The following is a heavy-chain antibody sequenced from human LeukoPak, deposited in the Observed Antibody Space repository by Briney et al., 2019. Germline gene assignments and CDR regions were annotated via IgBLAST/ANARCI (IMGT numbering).Heavy chain of an antibody. V-gene: IGHV4-59*01. D-gene: IGHD3-22*01. CDR3: ATVLYGSNGFDY. Sequence: SETLSLTCSVSDGSINSYYWSWIRQPPGGGLEWIAFFHHSGTINYNPSVKGRVTISFDTSKNHLSLDLRSVTAADTATYYCATVLYGSNGFDYWGRGTLVTVAA. CDR2: FHHSGTI. CDR1: DGSINSYY. J-gene: IGHJ4*02.